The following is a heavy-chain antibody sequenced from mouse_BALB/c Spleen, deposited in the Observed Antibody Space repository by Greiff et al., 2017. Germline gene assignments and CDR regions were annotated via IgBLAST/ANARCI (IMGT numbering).Heavy chain of an antibody. Sequence: EVKLVESGPGLVKPSQSLSLTCTVTGYSITSDYAWNWIRQFPGNKLEWMGYISYSGSTSYNPSLKSRISITRDTSKNQFFLQLNSVTTEDTATYYCATGYFYYFDYWGQGTTLTVSS. CDR1: GYSITSDYA. CDR3: ATGYFYYFDY. CDR2: ISYSGST. V-gene: IGHV3-2*02. J-gene: IGHJ2*01.